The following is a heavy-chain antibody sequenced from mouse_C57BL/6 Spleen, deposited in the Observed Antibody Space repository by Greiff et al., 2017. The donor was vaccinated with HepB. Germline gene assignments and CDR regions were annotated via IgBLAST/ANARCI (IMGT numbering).Heavy chain of an antibody. V-gene: IGHV14-4*01. Sequence: EVQLQQSGAELVRPGASVKLSCTASGFNIKDDYMHWVKQRPEQGLEWIGWIDPENGDTEYASKFQGKATITADTYSNTAYLQLSSLTSEDTAVYYCIRGYYFDYWGQGTTLTVSS. D-gene: IGHD3-1*01. CDR1: GFNIKDDY. CDR2: IDPENGDT. J-gene: IGHJ2*01. CDR3: IRGYYFDY.